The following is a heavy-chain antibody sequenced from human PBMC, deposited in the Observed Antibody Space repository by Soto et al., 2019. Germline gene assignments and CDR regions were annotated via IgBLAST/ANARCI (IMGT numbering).Heavy chain of an antibody. J-gene: IGHJ4*02. D-gene: IGHD3-10*01. CDR1: GFTLSSFW. Sequence: EVQLVESGGGLVQPGGSLRLSCAASGFTLSSFWLNWVRQAPGKGLELVANINQDGSGIYYVDSVKGRFTISRDNAKNSLSLQMISLRVEDTAVYYCVRAVASAGSYWGQGTLVTVSS. CDR2: INQDGSGI. V-gene: IGHV3-7*01. CDR3: VRAVASAGSY.